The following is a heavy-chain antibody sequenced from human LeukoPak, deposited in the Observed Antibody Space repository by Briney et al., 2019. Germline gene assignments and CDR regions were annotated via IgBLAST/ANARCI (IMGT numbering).Heavy chain of an antibody. Sequence: GGSLRLSCAASGFTFSSYSMNWVRQAPGKGLEWVSSISGSSSYIYCADSEKGRFTISRDNAKNSLYLQMNSLRAEDTAVYYCARDYYGSGSLDYWGQGTLVTVSS. CDR3: ARDYYGSGSLDY. J-gene: IGHJ4*02. D-gene: IGHD3-10*01. CDR2: ISGSSSYI. CDR1: GFTFSSYS. V-gene: IGHV3-21*01.